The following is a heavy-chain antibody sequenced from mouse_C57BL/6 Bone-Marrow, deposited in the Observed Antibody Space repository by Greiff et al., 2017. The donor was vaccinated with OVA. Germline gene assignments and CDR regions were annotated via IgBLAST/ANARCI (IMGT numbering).Heavy chain of an antibody. V-gene: IGHV1-50*01. Sequence: VQLQQPGAELVKPGASVKLSCKASGYTFTSYWMQWVKQRPGQGLEWIGVIDPSDSYTNYNQKFKGKATLTVDTSSSTAYMQLSSLTSEDSAVYYCAVYGSSFHWYFDVWGTGTTVTVSS. CDR2: IDPSDSYT. D-gene: IGHD1-1*01. CDR3: AVYGSSFHWYFDV. J-gene: IGHJ1*03. CDR1: GYTFTSYW.